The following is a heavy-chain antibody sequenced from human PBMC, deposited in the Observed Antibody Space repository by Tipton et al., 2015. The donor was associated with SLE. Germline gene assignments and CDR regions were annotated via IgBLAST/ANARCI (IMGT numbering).Heavy chain of an antibody. V-gene: IGHV3-30*02. Sequence: SGFNFRSYGMHWVRQAPGKGLEWVAFIRYDGGNKYYADSVKGRFTISRDNSKNTLYLQMNSLRAEDTAVYYCAKKAYRQQLGRGWFDPWGQGTLVTVSS. CDR2: IRYDGGNK. J-gene: IGHJ5*02. CDR1: GFNFRSYG. CDR3: AKKAYRQQLGRGWFDP. D-gene: IGHD6-13*01.